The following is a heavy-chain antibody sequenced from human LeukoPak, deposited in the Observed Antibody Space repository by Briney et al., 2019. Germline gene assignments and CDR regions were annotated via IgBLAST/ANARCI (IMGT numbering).Heavy chain of an antibody. CDR1: GYTFTSYG. CDR3: ARDLGARSYYYDSSGQSLNWFDP. V-gene: IGHV1-18*01. CDR2: ISAYNGNT. Sequence: SVKVSCKASGYTFTSYGISWVRQAPGQGLEWMGWISAYNGNTNYAQKLQGRVTMTTDTSTSTAYMELRSLRSDDTAVYYCARDLGARSYYYDSSGQSLNWFDPWGQGTLVTVSS. J-gene: IGHJ5*02. D-gene: IGHD3-22*01.